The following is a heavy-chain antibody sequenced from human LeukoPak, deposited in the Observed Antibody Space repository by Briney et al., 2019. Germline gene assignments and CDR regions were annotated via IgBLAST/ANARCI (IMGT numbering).Heavy chain of an antibody. D-gene: IGHD1-26*01. V-gene: IGHV4-34*01. CDR1: GGSFSGYY. CDR2: INHSGST. Sequence: PSETLSLTCAVYGGSFSGYYWSWIRQPPGKGLEWIGEINHSGSTNYNPSLKSRVTISVDTSKNQFSLKLSSVTAADTAVYYCARGRSGSYLETFDYWGQGTLVTVSS. CDR3: ARGRSGSYLETFDY. J-gene: IGHJ4*02.